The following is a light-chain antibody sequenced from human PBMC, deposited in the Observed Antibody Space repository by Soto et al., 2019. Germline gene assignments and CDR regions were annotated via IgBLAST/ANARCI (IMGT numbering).Light chain of an antibody. CDR1: QSISSY. V-gene: IGKV1-39*01. CDR2: AAS. Sequence: IQMTHSPSSFSASVLYTVTTTCRASQSISSYLNWYQQKPGKAPKLLIYAASSLQSGVPSRFSGSGSGTEFTLTISSLQPEDFATYYCQQYDSYPLTFGGGTKV. CDR3: QQYDSYPLT. J-gene: IGKJ4*01.